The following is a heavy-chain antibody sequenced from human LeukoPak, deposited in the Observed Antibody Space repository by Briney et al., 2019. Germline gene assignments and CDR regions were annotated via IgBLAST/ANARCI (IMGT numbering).Heavy chain of an antibody. D-gene: IGHD3-9*01. CDR3: ASEPTISLQH. CDR1: GGTFSSYA. CDR2: INPNSGGT. J-gene: IGHJ1*01. Sequence: ASVKVSCKASGGTFSSYAISWVRQAPGQGLEWMGWINPNSGGTNYAQKFQGRVTMTRDTSISTAYMELSRLRSDDTAVYYCASEPTISLQHWGQGTLVTVSS. V-gene: IGHV1-2*02.